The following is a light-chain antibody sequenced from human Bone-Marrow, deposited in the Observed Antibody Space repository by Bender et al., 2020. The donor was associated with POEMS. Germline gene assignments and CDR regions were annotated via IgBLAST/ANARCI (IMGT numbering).Light chain of an antibody. CDR3: AAWDDSLSGWM. CDR2: RSY. V-gene: IGLV1-47*01. Sequence: QSVLTQPPSASGTPGQTITISCSGSSSNIGTHYVYWYQQLPGTAPKLLIHRSYQRPSGVPDRFSGSKSGASASLAISGLRSEDEADYYCAAWDDSLSGWMFGGGTKLSVL. CDR1: SSNIGTHY. J-gene: IGLJ3*02.